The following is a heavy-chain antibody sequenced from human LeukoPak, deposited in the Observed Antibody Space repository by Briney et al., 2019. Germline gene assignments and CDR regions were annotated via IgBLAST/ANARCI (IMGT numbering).Heavy chain of an antibody. D-gene: IGHD1-26*01. J-gene: IGHJ4*02. Sequence: PSETLSLTCAVYGGSFSGYYWSWIRQPPGKGLEWIGEINHSGSTNYNPSLKSRVTISVDTSKNQFSLKLSSVTAADTAVYYCARRQKWELLSSWGQGTLVTVSS. V-gene: IGHV4-34*01. CDR1: GGSFSGYY. CDR2: INHSGST. CDR3: ARRQKWELLSS.